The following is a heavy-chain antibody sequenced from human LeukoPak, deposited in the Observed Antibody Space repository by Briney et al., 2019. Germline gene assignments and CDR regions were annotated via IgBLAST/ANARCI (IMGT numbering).Heavy chain of an antibody. J-gene: IGHJ4*02. Sequence: RASLYLSCKASGGTFSSYANSWVRHAHGPGLEWVGGIITIFGTANYSHQFLSRVTTTADESTSTAYIELSSLRAEYSAVYYCASDWDSYGAFDYWGQGTVVSVSS. D-gene: IGHD5-18*01. V-gene: IGHV1-69*01. CDR3: ASDWDSYGAFDY. CDR2: IITIFGTA. CDR1: GGTFSSYA.